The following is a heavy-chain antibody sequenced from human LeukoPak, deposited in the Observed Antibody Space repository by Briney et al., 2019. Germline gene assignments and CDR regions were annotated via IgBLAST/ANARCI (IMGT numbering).Heavy chain of an antibody. CDR1: GGSISSYY. CDR3: ARGGYYGSGNDFRFDP. D-gene: IGHD3-10*01. Sequence: TSETLSLTCTVSGGSISSYYWSWIRQPPGKGLEWIGYIYYSGSTNYNPSLKSRVTISVDTSKNQFSLKLTSVTAADTAVYFCARGGYYGSGNDFRFDPWGQGTLVTVSS. V-gene: IGHV4-59*01. J-gene: IGHJ5*02. CDR2: IYYSGST.